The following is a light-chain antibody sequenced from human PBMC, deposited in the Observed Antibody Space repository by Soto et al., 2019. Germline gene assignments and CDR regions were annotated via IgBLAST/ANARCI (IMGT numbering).Light chain of an antibody. J-gene: IGKJ1*01. Sequence: DIQMTQFPSSVSASVGDRVTITCRASQGFGGWLAWYQQKPGKAPKLLIYAASTLQSGVPSRFTGSGSGTDFTLTFSSLQPEDFATYYCLQADSFPPWTFGQGTKVEIK. CDR1: QGFGGW. V-gene: IGKV1-12*01. CDR2: AAS. CDR3: LQADSFPPWT.